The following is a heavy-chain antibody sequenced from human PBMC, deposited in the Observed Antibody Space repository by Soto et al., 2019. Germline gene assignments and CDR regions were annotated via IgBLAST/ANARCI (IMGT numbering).Heavy chain of an antibody. CDR1: GGTFSSYT. J-gene: IGHJ4*02. V-gene: IGHV1-69*04. Sequence: SVKVSCKASGGTFSSYTISWVRQAPGQGLEWMGRIIPILGIANYAQKFQGRVTITADKSTSTAYMELSSLRSEDTAVYYCARDTSSGWYYFDYWGQGTLVTVSS. D-gene: IGHD6-19*01. CDR3: ARDTSSGWYYFDY. CDR2: IIPILGIA.